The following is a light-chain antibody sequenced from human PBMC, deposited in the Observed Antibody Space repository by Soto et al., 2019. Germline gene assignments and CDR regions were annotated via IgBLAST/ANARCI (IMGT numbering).Light chain of an antibody. V-gene: IGLV2-23*02. J-gene: IGLJ1*01. CDR1: SSDFGSYKF. CDR3: FSFTSTNTHV. Sequence: QSALTQPASVSGSPGQSVTISCTGTSSDFGSYKFVSWYQHHPGKVPKVMIYEISKRPSGVSDRFSGSKSGNTASLTISGLQAEDEADYYCFSFTSTNTHVFGSGTKVTVL. CDR2: EIS.